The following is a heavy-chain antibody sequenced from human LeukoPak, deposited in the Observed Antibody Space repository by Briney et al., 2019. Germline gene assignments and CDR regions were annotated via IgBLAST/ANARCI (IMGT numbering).Heavy chain of an antibody. CDR2: IIPIFGTA. J-gene: IGHJ4*02. V-gene: IGHV1-69*05. D-gene: IGHD3-22*01. CDR3: AVSRADSSGYYSDY. CDR1: GGTFSSYA. Sequence: SSVKVSCKASGGTFSSYAISWVRQAPGQGLEWMGRIIPIFGTANYAQKFQGRVTITTDGSTSTAYMELSSLRSEDTAVYYCAVSRADSSGYYSDYWGQGTLVTVSS.